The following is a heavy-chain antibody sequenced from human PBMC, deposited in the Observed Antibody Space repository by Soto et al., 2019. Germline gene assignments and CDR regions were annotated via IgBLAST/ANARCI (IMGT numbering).Heavy chain of an antibody. CDR1: GGTFSSYA. Sequence: QVQLVQSGAEVKKPGSSVKVSCKASGGTFSSYAISWVRQAPGQGLEWMGGIIPIFGTANYAQKFQGRVTITADESTSTAYMELISLRSEDTAVYYCARDRDTAMVTRNYYGMDVWGQGTTVTVSS. D-gene: IGHD5-18*01. J-gene: IGHJ6*02. V-gene: IGHV1-69*01. CDR3: ARDRDTAMVTRNYYGMDV. CDR2: IIPIFGTA.